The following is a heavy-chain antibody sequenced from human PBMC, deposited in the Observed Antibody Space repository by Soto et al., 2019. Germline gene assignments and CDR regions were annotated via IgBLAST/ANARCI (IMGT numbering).Heavy chain of an antibody. CDR2: IWYDGSNK. CDR3: ARDWWKQLAPGEYYFDY. D-gene: IGHD6-6*01. CDR1: GFTFSSYG. V-gene: IGHV3-33*01. Sequence: QVQLVESGGGVVQPGRSLRLSCAASGFTFSSYGMHWVRQAPGKGLEWVAVIWYDGSNKYYADSVKGRFTISRDNSKNTLYLQMNSLRAEDTAVYYCARDWWKQLAPGEYYFDYWGQGTLVTVSS. J-gene: IGHJ4*02.